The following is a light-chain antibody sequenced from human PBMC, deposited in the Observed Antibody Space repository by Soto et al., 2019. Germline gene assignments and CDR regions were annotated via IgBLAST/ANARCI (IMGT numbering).Light chain of an antibody. V-gene: IGKV1-33*01. Sequence: DIQMTQSPSSLSASVGDRVPITCQASQYISNYLNWYQQKPGNAPKLLIYDAYNLETGVPSRFSGSGSGTGSTFTISSLQPEDIGTYYCQQHDNRPRTYGNWTKVEIK. J-gene: IGKJ1*01. CDR3: QQHDNRPRT. CDR1: QYISNY. CDR2: DAY.